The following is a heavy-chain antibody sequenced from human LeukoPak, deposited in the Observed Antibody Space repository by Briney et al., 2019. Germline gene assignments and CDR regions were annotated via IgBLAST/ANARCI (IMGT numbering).Heavy chain of an antibody. CDR3: ARAYYYYDSNFDY. CDR2: IYYSGST. CDR1: GGSISSGDYY. Sequence: SQTLSLTCTVSGGSISSGDYYWSWIRQPPGKGLEWIGYIYYSGSTYYNPSLKSRVTISVDTSKNQFSLKLSSVTAADTAVYYCARAYYYYDSNFDYWGQGTLVTVSS. V-gene: IGHV4-30-4*01. D-gene: IGHD3-22*01. J-gene: IGHJ4*02.